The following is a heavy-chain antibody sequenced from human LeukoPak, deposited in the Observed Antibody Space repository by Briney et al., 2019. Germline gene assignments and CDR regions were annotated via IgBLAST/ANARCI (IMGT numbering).Heavy chain of an antibody. CDR1: GYTFTSYD. CDR2: MNPNSGNT. V-gene: IGHV1-8*03. Sequence: GASVKVSCKASGYTFTSYDINWVRQATGQGLEWMGWMNPNSGNTGYAQKFQGRVTITRNTSISTAYMELSSLRSEDTAVYYCARRFGVARDAFGIWGQGTMVTVSS. CDR3: ARRFGVARDAFGI. D-gene: IGHD3-3*01. J-gene: IGHJ3*02.